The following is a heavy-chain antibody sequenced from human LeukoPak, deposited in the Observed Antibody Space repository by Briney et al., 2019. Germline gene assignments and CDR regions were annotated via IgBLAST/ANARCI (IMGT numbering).Heavy chain of an antibody. Sequence: ASVKVSCKASGYIFTSYYMHWLRQAPGQGLEWVGLINPTGGSTTYAQNFQGRVTMTRDTSTTTVYMEVNSLRSEDTAVYYCARAGYESSGYYSYWGQGTLVTVSS. CDR1: GYIFTSYY. CDR3: ARAGYESSGYYSY. CDR2: INPTGGST. V-gene: IGHV1-46*01. J-gene: IGHJ4*02. D-gene: IGHD3-22*01.